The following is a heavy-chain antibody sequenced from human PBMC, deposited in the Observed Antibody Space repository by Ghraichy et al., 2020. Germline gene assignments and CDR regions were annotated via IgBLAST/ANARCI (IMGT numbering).Heavy chain of an antibody. CDR3: AKVGPGSGWYHAYARFDP. Sequence: GGSLRLSCAASGFTFSSYAMSWVRQAPGKGLEWVSAISGSGGSTYYADSVKGRFTISRDNSKNTLYLQMNSLRAEDTAVYYCAKVGPGSGWYHAYARFDPWGQGTLVTVSS. V-gene: IGHV3-23*01. CDR2: ISGSGGST. J-gene: IGHJ5*02. CDR1: GFTFSSYA. D-gene: IGHD6-19*01.